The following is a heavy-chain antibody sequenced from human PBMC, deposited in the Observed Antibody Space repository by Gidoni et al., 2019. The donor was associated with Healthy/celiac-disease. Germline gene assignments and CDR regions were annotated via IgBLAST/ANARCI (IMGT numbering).Heavy chain of an antibody. CDR1: GGSFSDYY. J-gene: IGHJ6*04. CDR3: ASPYKAAPRMDV. D-gene: IGHD6-13*01. CDR2: INHSGST. Sequence: QVQLQQWGAGLLKPSETLSLTCAVYGGSFSDYYWSWIRQPPGKGLEWIGEINHSGSTNYNPSLKSRVTISVDTSKNQFSLKLSSVTAADTAVYYCASPYKAAPRMDVWGKGTTVTVSS. V-gene: IGHV4-34*01.